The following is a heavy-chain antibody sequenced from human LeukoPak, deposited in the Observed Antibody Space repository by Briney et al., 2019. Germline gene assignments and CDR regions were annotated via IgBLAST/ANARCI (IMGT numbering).Heavy chain of an antibody. D-gene: IGHD3-9*01. V-gene: IGHV3-11*01. CDR2: ISSSGSTI. CDR1: GFTFSDYY. J-gene: IGHJ4*02. Sequence: GGSLRLSCAASGFTFSDYYMSWIRQAPGKGLEWVSYISSSGSTIYYADSVKGRFIISRDNAKNSLYLQMNSLRAEDTAVYYCASLPDILTGYYDVWGQGTLVTVSS. CDR3: ASLPDILTGYYDV.